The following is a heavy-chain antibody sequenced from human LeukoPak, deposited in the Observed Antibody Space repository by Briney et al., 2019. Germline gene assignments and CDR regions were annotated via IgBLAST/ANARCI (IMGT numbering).Heavy chain of an antibody. D-gene: IGHD6-19*01. CDR1: NASISGRNW. CDR3: ARPVTARGGSGWPQHIDY. Sequence: SETLSLTCAVSNASISGRNWWNWVRQPPGKGLEWIGEVSHSGSTNYNPSLKSRVTISVDKSKNQFSLTLSSVTAADTAVYYCARPVTARGGSGWPQHIDYWGQGTLVSVSS. CDR2: VSHSGST. J-gene: IGHJ4*02. V-gene: IGHV4-4*02.